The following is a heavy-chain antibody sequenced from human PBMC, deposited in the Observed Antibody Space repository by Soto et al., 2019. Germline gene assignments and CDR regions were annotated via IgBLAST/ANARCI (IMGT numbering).Heavy chain of an antibody. CDR2: INHSGST. CDR3: ARDPGAAAGRRHYSYYGMDV. D-gene: IGHD6-13*01. V-gene: IGHV4-34*01. Sequence: SETLSLTCSVYGWSFSGYYWSWIRQPPGKGLEWIGEINHSGSTNYNPSLKSRVTISVDTSKNQFSLKLSSVTAADTAVYYCARDPGAAAGRRHYSYYGMDVWGQGTTVTVSS. CDR1: GWSFSGYY. J-gene: IGHJ6*02.